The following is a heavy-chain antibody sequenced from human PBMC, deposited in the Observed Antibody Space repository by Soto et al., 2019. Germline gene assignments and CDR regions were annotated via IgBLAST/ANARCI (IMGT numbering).Heavy chain of an antibody. V-gene: IGHV3-48*02. Sequence: GESLKISCAASGFTFSSYSMNWVRQAPGKGLEWVSYISSSSSTIYYADSVKGRFTISRDNAKNSLYLQMNSLRDEDTAVYYCARDLYYYGSGSYYTEQTYYYYGMDVWGQGTTVTVSS. CDR3: ARDLYYYGSGSYYTEQTYYYYGMDV. D-gene: IGHD3-10*01. J-gene: IGHJ6*02. CDR2: ISSSSSTI. CDR1: GFTFSSYS.